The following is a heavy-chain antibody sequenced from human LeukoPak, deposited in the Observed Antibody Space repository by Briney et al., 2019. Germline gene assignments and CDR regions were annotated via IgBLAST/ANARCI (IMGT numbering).Heavy chain of an antibody. V-gene: IGHV3-33*08. J-gene: IGHJ5*02. CDR1: GFTFSNCA. D-gene: IGHD6-13*01. CDR2: ISYDGSNK. Sequence: PGRSLRLSCAGSGFTFSNCAMNWARQAPGKGLEWVAAISYDGSNKKYGDFVRGRFTISRDNAKNSLYLQMNSLRAEDTAVYYCARPPYSSSWDPGWFDPWGQGTLITVSS. CDR3: ARPPYSSSWDPGWFDP.